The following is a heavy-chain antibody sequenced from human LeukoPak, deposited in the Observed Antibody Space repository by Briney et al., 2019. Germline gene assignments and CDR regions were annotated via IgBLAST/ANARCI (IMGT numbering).Heavy chain of an antibody. CDR1: GGSFSGYY. J-gene: IGHJ3*02. Sequence: SETLSLTCAVYGGSFSGYYWSWIRQPPGKGLEWIGEINHSGSTNYNPSLKSRVTISVDTSKNQFSLKLSSVTAVDTAVYYCARGPLRRSSSFGRAFDIWGQGTMVTVSS. CDR3: ARGPLRRSSSFGRAFDI. D-gene: IGHD6-6*01. V-gene: IGHV4-34*01. CDR2: INHSGST.